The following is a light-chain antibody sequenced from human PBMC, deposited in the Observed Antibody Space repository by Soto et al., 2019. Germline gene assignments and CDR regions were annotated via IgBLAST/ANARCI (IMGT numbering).Light chain of an antibody. Sequence: QAVVTQEPSLTVSPGGTVTLTCGSSTGAVTSGHYPYWFQQKPGQAPRTLIYDTRNKHSWTPARFSGSLLGGKAALTLSGAQPEDEAEYYCLLSYSGARSFGGWTKVTVL. CDR1: TGAVTSGHY. CDR3: LLSYSGARS. J-gene: IGLJ2*01. V-gene: IGLV7-46*01. CDR2: DTR.